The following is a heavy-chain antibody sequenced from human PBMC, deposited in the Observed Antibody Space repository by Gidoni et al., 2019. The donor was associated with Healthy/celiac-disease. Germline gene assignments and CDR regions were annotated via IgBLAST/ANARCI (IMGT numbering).Heavy chain of an antibody. V-gene: IGHV3-23*01. CDR3: AKDGYSLPAGAFDI. CDR2: IRGSGGST. Sequence: EVQLLESGGCLVQPGGSLILSCTASGFTFSSYAMRWVRQAPGKGLEWVSAIRGSGGSTYYADSVKGRFTISRDNSKNTLYLQMNSLRAEDTAVYYCAKDGYSLPAGAFDIWGQGTMVTVSS. CDR1: GFTFSSYA. J-gene: IGHJ3*02. D-gene: IGHD5-18*01.